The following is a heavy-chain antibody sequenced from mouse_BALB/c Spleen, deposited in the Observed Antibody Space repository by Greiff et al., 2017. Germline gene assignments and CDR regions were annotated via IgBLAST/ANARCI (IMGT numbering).Heavy chain of an antibody. V-gene: IGHV1-67*01. Sequence: VQLVESGPVLVRPGVSVQISCKGSGYTFTDYAMHWVKQSPAKSLEWIGVISTYSGNTNYNQKFKGKATMTVDKSSSTAYMELARLTSEDSAIYYGARAERDDLRGAMDDWGQGTSVTVAS. D-gene: IGHD1-1*01. CDR2: ISTYSGNT. J-gene: IGHJ4*01. CDR3: ARAERDDLRGAMDD. CDR1: GYTFTDYA.